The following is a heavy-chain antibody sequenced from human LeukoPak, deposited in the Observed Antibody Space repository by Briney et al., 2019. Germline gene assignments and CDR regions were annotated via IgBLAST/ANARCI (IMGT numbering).Heavy chain of an antibody. D-gene: IGHD3-3*01. V-gene: IGHV6-1*01. J-gene: IGHJ6*02. Sequence: QALSLTCAISGDSVSSNSAAWNWIRQSPSRGLEWLGRIYYRSKWYNDYAVSVKSRITINPDTSKNQFSLQLNSVTPEDTAVYYCAREGNYDFWSGYYSSFYYYYGMDVWGQGTTVTVFS. CDR1: GDSVSSNSAA. CDR3: AREGNYDFWSGYYSSFYYYYGMDV. CDR2: IYYRSKWYN.